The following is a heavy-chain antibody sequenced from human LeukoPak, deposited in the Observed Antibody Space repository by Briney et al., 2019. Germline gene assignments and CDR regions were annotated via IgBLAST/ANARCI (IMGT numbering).Heavy chain of an antibody. CDR1: GFTYSSYG. CDR2: IRYDGSNK. Sequence: PGGSLRLXCAASGFTYSSYGMHWVRRAPGKGLEWVAFIRYDGSNKYYADSVKGRFTISRDNSKNTLYLQMNSLRAEDTAVYYCAKIAGPNYYYYYYMDVWGKGTTVTVSS. J-gene: IGHJ6*03. CDR3: AKIAGPNYYYYYYMDV. V-gene: IGHV3-30*02.